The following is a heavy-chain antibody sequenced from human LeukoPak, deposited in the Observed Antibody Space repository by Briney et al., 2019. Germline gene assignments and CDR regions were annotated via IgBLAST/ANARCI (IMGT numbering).Heavy chain of an antibody. J-gene: IGHJ6*02. D-gene: IGHD2-15*01. V-gene: IGHV3-30*18. CDR1: GFTFSSYG. Sequence: PGGSLRLSCAASGFTFSSYGMHWVRQAPGKGLEWVAVISYDGSNKYYADSVKGRVTISRDNSKNTLYLQMNSLRAEDTAVYYCANEYCSGGSCGYYGMDVWGQGTTVTVSS. CDR2: ISYDGSNK. CDR3: ANEYCSGGSCGYYGMDV.